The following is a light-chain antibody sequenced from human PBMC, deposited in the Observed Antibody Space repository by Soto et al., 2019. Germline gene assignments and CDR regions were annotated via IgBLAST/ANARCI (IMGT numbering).Light chain of an antibody. J-gene: IGLJ1*01. CDR3: SSYTSSTTDV. Sequence: QSALTQPASVSGSPGQSVTISCTGTSRAVGGYNYVSWYHQHPGKAPKLILYDVNNRPSGVSDRFSGFKSGNTASLTISGLQVEDEADYYCSSYTSSTTDVFGTGTKVTVL. CDR1: SRAVGGYNY. CDR2: DVN. V-gene: IGLV2-14*01.